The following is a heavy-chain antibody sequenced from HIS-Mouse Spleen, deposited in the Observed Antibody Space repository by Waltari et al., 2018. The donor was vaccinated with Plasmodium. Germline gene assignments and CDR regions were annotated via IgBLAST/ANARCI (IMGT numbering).Heavy chain of an antibody. V-gene: IGHV3-21*01. Sequence: EVQLVESGGGLVKPGGSLRLSCAASGFTFSSYSMTWVHQAPGKGLEWVSSISSSSSYIYYADSVKGRFTISRDNAKNSLYLQMNSLRAEDTAVYYCARDPQVNDWYFDLWGRGTLVTVSS. CDR2: ISSSSSYI. J-gene: IGHJ2*01. CDR1: GFTFSSYS. CDR3: ARDPQVNDWYFDL.